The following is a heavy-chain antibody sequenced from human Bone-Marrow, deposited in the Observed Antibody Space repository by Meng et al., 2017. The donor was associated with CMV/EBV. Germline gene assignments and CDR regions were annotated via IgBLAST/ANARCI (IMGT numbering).Heavy chain of an antibody. D-gene: IGHD4-23*01. CDR1: GFTINYYW. CDR2: NSDGRTI. Sequence: GESLKISCAASGFTINYYWMHWVRQAPGKGLVWVCNSDGRTIHYADFVKGRFTISRDNAKNTLYLEMHSLRADDTAVYYCVRDPLNRRRNDYGGKGGQGYWGQGTLVTVSS. V-gene: IGHV3-74*01. CDR3: VRDPLNRRRNDYGGKGGQGY. J-gene: IGHJ4*02.